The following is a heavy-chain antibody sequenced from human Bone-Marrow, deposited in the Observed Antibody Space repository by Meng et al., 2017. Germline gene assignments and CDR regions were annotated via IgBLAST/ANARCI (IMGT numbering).Heavy chain of an antibody. J-gene: IGHJ4*02. CDR2: ISYHGSDK. V-gene: IGHV3-30*01. Sequence: RGVVGGCVVQPGWALGLYCVASVFISSSWGMHWVRQAPGKGLEWVTFISYHGSDKNYADSVKGRFTISRDNSKNTLFLQMNSLRGEDTAVYYCARAGPSIAPSQYYFDYWGQGTLVTVSS. CDR1: VFISSSWG. D-gene: IGHD6-6*01. CDR3: ARAGPSIAPSQYYFDY.